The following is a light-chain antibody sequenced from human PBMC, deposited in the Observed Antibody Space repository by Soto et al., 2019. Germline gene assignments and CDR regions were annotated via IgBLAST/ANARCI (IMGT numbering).Light chain of an antibody. CDR3: QQYGSSLTWT. Sequence: EIVLIWLLVILSKYKGEGATLSCRASQSVISTYLAWYQQRPGQAPRLLIYGASNRASGIPDRFSGSGSGTDFTLTISRLEPEDFAVYYCQQYGSSLTWTFGQGTKVDIK. V-gene: IGKV3-20*01. CDR1: QSVISTY. J-gene: IGKJ1*01. CDR2: GAS.